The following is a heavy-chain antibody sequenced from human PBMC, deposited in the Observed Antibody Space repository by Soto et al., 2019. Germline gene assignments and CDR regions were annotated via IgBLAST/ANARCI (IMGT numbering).Heavy chain of an antibody. CDR3: AGGFYGSSGYYYGPKGYHYGAMDV. CDR2: IIPIFGKA. J-gene: IGHJ6*02. CDR1: GGTFRSYA. V-gene: IGHV1-69*13. D-gene: IGHD3-22*01. Sequence: GASVKVSCKASGGTFRSYAISWVRQAPGQGLEWMGGIIPIFGKANYAQKFQGRVTITADESTSKAYMELSSLRSEDTAVYYCAGGFYGSSGYYYGPKGYHYGAMDVWGQGTTVTVSS.